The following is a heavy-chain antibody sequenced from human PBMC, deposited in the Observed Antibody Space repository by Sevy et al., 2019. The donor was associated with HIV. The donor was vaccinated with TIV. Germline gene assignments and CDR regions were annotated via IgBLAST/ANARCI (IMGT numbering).Heavy chain of an antibody. Sequence: SETLSLTCSVSGGSISYYYWSWIRQPPGKGLERIGYIYHTWSTNYNPSLKSRVTISIDTSKNHFSLKLTSVTAADTVIFCCARDPTVLSATDSDDWFDPWGQGTLVTVSS. D-gene: IGHD2-21*01. CDR2: IYHTWST. V-gene: IGHV4-59*01. CDR1: GGSISYYY. J-gene: IGHJ5*02. CDR3: ARDPTVLSATDSDDWFDP.